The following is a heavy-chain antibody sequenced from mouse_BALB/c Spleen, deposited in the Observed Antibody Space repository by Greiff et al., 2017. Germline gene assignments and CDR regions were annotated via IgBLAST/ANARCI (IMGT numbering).Heavy chain of an antibody. J-gene: IGHJ2*01. Sequence: EVNVVESGGGLVKLGGSLKLSCAASGFTFSSYYMSWVRQTPVKRLELVAAINSNGGSTYYPDTVKGRFTISRDNAKNTLYLQMSSLKSEDTALYYCARHSNWDPYFDYWGQGTTLTVSS. CDR1: GFTFSSYY. CDR2: INSNGGST. V-gene: IGHV5-6-2*01. D-gene: IGHD4-1*02. CDR3: ARHSNWDPYFDY.